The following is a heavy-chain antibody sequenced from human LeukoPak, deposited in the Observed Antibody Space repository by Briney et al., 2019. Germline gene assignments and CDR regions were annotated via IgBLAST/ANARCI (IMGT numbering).Heavy chain of an antibody. CDR3: ARRLTQYDCYDP. J-gene: IGHJ5*02. V-gene: IGHV6-1*01. CDR1: GDSVSSNSVT. CDR2: TYYRSTWYN. D-gene: IGHD2-2*01. Sequence: SQTLSLTCAISGDSVSSNSVTWNWIRQSPSRGLEWLGRTYYRSTWYNDYAVSVRGRITVNPDASKNQFSLHLNSVTPEDTAVYYCARRLTQYDCYDPWGQGILVTVSS.